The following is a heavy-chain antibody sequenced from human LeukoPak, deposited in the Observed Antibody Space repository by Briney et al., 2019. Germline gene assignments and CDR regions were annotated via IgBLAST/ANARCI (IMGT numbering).Heavy chain of an antibody. D-gene: IGHD3-22*01. CDR2: IWYDGSNK. Sequence: GGSLRLSCAASGFTFSSYGMHWVRQAPGKGLEWVAVIWYDGSNKYYADSVEGRFTISRDNSKNTLYLQIYSLRAEDTAVYYCARDRPYYYDSSGYLRYYYGMDVWGQGTTVTVSS. V-gene: IGHV3-33*01. J-gene: IGHJ6*02. CDR3: ARDRPYYYDSSGYLRYYYGMDV. CDR1: GFTFSSYG.